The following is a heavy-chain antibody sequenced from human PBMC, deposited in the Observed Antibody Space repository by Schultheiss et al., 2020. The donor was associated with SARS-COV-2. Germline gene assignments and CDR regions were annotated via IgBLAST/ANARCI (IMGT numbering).Heavy chain of an antibody. D-gene: IGHD3-3*01. V-gene: IGHV3-23*01. J-gene: IGHJ6*03. CDR1: GFTFSTYA. CDR2: ISGSGGTT. Sequence: GGSLRLSCAASGFTFSTYAMSWVRQAPGKGLEWVSTISGSGGTTFYADSVKGRFTISRDNAKNTLYLQMNSLRAEDTAVYYCARVAAYYDFWSGYSSDPDYYYYYYMDVWGKGTTVTVSS. CDR3: ARVAAYYDFWSGYSSDPDYYYYYYMDV.